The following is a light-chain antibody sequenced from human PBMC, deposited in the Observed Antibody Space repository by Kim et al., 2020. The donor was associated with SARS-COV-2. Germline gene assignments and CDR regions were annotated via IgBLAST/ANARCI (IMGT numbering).Light chain of an antibody. J-gene: IGLJ1*01. CDR3: SAWDGTLRGYV. Sequence: QAGLTQPPSVSKGLGQTATLTCTGNSSDVGHHGAAWLQHHQGHPPKLLSFRDDSRPSGISDRFSASRSGDTASLTISGLQPVDEADYYCSAWDGTLRGYVFGTGTKVTVL. CDR1: SSDVGHHG. V-gene: IGLV10-54*04. CDR2: RDD.